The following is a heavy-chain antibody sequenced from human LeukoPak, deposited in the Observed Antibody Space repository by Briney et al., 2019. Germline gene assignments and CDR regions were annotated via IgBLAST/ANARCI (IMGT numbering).Heavy chain of an antibody. CDR3: ARDYADYVGYFFFDY. D-gene: IGHD4-17*01. V-gene: IGHV3-23*01. CDR1: GFTFNNYA. CDR2: ISGGGETT. J-gene: IGHJ4*02. Sequence: GGSLGLSCAASGFTFNNYAMNWVRQAPGKGREWVSSISGGGETTYYADSAKGRFTISRDNSQNTLYLQMNSLRAEDTAVYYCARDYADYVGYFFFDYWGQGTLVTVSS.